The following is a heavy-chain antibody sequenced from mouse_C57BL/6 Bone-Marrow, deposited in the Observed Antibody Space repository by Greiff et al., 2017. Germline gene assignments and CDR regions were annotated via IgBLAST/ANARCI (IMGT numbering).Heavy chain of an antibody. V-gene: IGHV1-81*01. D-gene: IGHD1-1*01. Sequence: VQLQQSGAELARPGASVKLSCKASGYTFTSYGISWVKQRTVQGLEWIGEIYPTSGDTYYNEKFKGKATLTADKSSSTAYMELRSLTSEDSAVYYCARINYCGLDYWGQGTTLTVSS. CDR2: IYPTSGDT. CDR3: ARINYCGLDY. CDR1: GYTFTSYG. J-gene: IGHJ2*01.